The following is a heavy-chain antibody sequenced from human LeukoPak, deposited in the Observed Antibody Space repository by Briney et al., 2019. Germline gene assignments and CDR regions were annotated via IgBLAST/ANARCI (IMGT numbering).Heavy chain of an antibody. CDR1: GYSFTSYW. D-gene: IGHD3-3*01. CDR2: IYPGGSDT. V-gene: IGHV5-51*01. J-gene: IGHJ5*02. Sequence: GESLKISCKGSGYSFTSYWIGWVRQMPGKGLEWMGIIYPGGSDTRYSPSFQGQVTISADKSISTAYLQWSSLKASDTAMYYCARSQTQGPYYDFWSGHYRGWFDPWGQGTLVTVSS. CDR3: ARSQTQGPYYDFWSGHYRGWFDP.